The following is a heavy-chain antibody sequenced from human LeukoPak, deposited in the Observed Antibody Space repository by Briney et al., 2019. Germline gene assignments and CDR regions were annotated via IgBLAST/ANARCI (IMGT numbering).Heavy chain of an antibody. V-gene: IGHV4-38-2*02. CDR2: IYHSGST. Sequence: SETLSLTCTVSGYSISSGFYWGWIRQPPGKGLECIGSIYHSGSTYYNPSLKSRVTISVDTSKNQFSLKLSSVTAAATAVYYCARRWPIRYGSGSYYNPPNWFDPWGQGTLVTVSS. J-gene: IGHJ5*02. CDR3: ARRWPIRYGSGSYYNPPNWFDP. D-gene: IGHD3-10*01. CDR1: GYSISSGFY.